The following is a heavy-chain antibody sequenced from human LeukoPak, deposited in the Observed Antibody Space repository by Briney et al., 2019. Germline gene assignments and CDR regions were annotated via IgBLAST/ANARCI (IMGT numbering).Heavy chain of an antibody. CDR1: ELTVSSNY. J-gene: IGHJ4*02. CDR3: ARVRMAAAGTFDY. Sequence: GGSLRLSCAASELTVSSNYMSLGRQTPGKGLEWVSVIYSGGSTYYADSVKGRFTVSRDSSKNTLYLQMNTLSAADTAVYYCARVRMAAAGTFDYWGQGNLVTVSS. CDR2: IYSGGST. D-gene: IGHD6-13*01. V-gene: IGHV3-53*01.